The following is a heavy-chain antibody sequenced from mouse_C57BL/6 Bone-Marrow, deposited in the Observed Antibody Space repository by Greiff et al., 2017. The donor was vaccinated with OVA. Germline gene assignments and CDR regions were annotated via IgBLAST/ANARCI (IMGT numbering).Heavy chain of an antibody. CDR3: ARRWFAY. Sequence: EVQLVESGGDLVKPGGSLKLSCAASGLTFSSYGMSWVRQTPDKRLEWVATISSGGSYTYYPDSVKGRFTISRDNAKNTLYLQMSSLKSEDTAMYYCARRWFAYWGQGTLVTVSA. CDR1: GLTFSSYG. J-gene: IGHJ3*01. V-gene: IGHV5-6*01. CDR2: ISSGGSYT.